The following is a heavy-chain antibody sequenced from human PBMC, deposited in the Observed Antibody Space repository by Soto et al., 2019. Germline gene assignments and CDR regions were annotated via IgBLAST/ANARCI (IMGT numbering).Heavy chain of an antibody. CDR1: GFTFGDYA. CDR2: IRSKAHGETT. Sequence: HPGGSLRLSCTASGFTFGDYAMSWFRQAPGKGLEWVGFIRSKAHGETTEYAASVEGRFTVSRDDSKSIAYLQMNSLKTEDTAVYYCTRDLYYYESSDYLSFYYGMDVWGQGTTVAVSS. V-gene: IGHV3-49*03. CDR3: TRDLYYYESSDYLSFYYGMDV. D-gene: IGHD3-22*01. J-gene: IGHJ6*01.